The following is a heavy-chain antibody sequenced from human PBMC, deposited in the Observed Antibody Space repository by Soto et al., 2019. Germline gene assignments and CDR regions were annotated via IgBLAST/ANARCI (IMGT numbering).Heavy chain of an antibody. Sequence: SQTLSLTCTVSGGSISSSSYNTCWTLQTPGKGLGWIGSIYYSGRDSYNPPFKSRVTISVATSKNRFSLKRSSVTAADTAVYSCARPLGGGNYGMDVWGQGTTVAV. V-gene: IGHV4-39*01. CDR2: IYYSGRD. CDR1: GGSISSSSYN. CDR3: ARPLGGGNYGMDV. J-gene: IGHJ6*02. D-gene: IGHD3-16*01.